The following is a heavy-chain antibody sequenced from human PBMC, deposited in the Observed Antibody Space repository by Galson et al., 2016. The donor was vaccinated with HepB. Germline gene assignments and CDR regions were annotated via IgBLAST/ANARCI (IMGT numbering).Heavy chain of an antibody. J-gene: IGHJ3*02. CDR1: GYSFSTYW. V-gene: IGHV5-51*03. D-gene: IGHD3-10*01. Sequence: QSGAEVKKPGESLTISCKGFGYSFSTYWIGWVRQMPGKGLEWMGIIYPDASDTTYSPSFQGQVIISVDKSNSTAYLQCNSLKASDTAMYYCARPHFEGFQEDAFDIWGQGTLVTVSS. CDR2: IYPDASDT. CDR3: ARPHFEGFQEDAFDI.